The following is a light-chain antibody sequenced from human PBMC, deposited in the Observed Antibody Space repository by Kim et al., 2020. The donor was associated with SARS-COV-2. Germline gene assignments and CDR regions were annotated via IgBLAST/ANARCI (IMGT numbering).Light chain of an antibody. Sequence: AFVGDRVTITCRSSHSISNYLNWYQKKPGRAPKLLIYASSTLQSGVPSRFSGSGSATQFTLTISSLQPEDFATYYCQQSYNTPITFGQGTRLEIK. J-gene: IGKJ5*01. CDR3: QQSYNTPIT. CDR2: ASS. V-gene: IGKV1-39*01. CDR1: HSISNY.